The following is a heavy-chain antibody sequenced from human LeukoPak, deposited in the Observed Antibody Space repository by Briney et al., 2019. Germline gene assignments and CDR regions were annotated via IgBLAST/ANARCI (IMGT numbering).Heavy chain of an antibody. CDR3: ARDPTCSSTTCHNYFDP. CDR1: GGTFSSYA. J-gene: IGHJ5*02. Sequence: SVKVSCNASGGTFSSYAISWVRQAPGQGLEWMGGIIPIFGTPKYAQKFQARVTITTDESTSTAYMELSSLRSEDTAVYYCARDPTCSSTTCHNYFDPWGQGTLVTVSS. V-gene: IGHV1-69*05. D-gene: IGHD2-2*02. CDR2: IIPIFGTP.